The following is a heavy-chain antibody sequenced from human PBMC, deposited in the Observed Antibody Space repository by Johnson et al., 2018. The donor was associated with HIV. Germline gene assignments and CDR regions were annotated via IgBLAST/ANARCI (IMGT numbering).Heavy chain of an antibody. D-gene: IGHD1-26*01. J-gene: IGHJ3*02. CDR3: AREGVGVNAFDI. Sequence: MQLVESGGGVVRPGESLRLSCAASGFIFDDFGMNWVRHAPGKGLEWVSDVNWNGARTGYADSVKGRFTISRDNAKNSVYLQMNSLRAEDTDVYYCAREGVGVNAFDIWGQGTMVTVSS. V-gene: IGHV3-20*04. CDR1: GFIFDDFG. CDR2: VNWNGART.